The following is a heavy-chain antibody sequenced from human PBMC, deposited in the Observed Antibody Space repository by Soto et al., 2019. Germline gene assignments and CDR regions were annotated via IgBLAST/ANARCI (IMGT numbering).Heavy chain of an antibody. CDR3: AKVIVVVRGGMDV. CDR1: GFNFSSYG. V-gene: IGHV3-30*18. J-gene: IGHJ6*02. D-gene: IGHD2-2*01. Sequence: GGSLRLSCAASGFNFSSYGMHWVRQAPGKGLEWVAVISYDGSNKYYADSVKGRFTISRDNSKNTLYLQMNSLRAEDTAVYYCAKVIVVVRGGMDVWGQGTTITVSS. CDR2: ISYDGSNK.